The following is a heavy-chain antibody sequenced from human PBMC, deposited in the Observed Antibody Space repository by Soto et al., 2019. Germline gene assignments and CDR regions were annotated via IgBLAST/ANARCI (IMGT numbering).Heavy chain of an antibody. D-gene: IGHD1-20*01. V-gene: IGHV4-31*03. CDR1: GGSISSGGDY. CDR3: ARVGISGTIDAFDI. J-gene: IGHJ3*02. CDR2: IYYSGTS. Sequence: QVQLQESGPGLVKPSQTLSLTCTVSGGSISSGGDYWSWIRQHPGKGLEWIGYIYYSGTSYHNPSLKRRVTILVDTSKHQFSLKLSSVTAADTAVYYCARVGISGTIDAFDIWGQGTMVTVSS.